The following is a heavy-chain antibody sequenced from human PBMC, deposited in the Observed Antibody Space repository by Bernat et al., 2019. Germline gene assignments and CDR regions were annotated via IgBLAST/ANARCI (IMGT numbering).Heavy chain of an antibody. J-gene: IGHJ4*02. CDR1: GFTFSTYT. Sequence: QVQLVESGGGVVQPGRSLGLSCAASGFTFSTYTMHWVRQAPGKGLEWVAVISYDGDNKYYADSVKGRITISRDNSRNTLCLRMNSLRPEDTAVYYCARGGMTIFGVSAGPDDYWGQGTLVTVSS. V-gene: IGHV3-30-3*01. CDR2: ISYDGDNK. CDR3: ARGGMTIFGVSAGPDDY. D-gene: IGHD3-3*01.